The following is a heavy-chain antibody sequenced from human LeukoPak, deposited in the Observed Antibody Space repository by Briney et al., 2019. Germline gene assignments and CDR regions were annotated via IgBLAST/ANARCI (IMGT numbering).Heavy chain of an antibody. Sequence: GGSLRLSCAASGVTFSTYAIHWARQAPGKGLEWVAVIWFDGSEQYYADSVKGRFIISRDNSKSTSNLQLNSLRAEDTAVYYCAREGGSRWGELSPWGQGTLVTVSS. J-gene: IGHJ1*01. V-gene: IGHV3-33*01. CDR1: GVTFSTYA. D-gene: IGHD3-16*02. CDR2: IWFDGSEQ. CDR3: AREGGSRWGELSP.